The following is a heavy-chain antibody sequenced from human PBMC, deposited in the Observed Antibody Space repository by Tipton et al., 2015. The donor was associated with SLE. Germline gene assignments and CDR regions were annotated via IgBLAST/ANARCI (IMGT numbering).Heavy chain of an antibody. CDR3: AELSTADAFDV. D-gene: IGHD5/OR15-5a*01. Sequence: SGFIFSSYGMYWVRQAPGKGLEWVANIKQDGSEKYYADSVKGRFTISRDNAKNSLYLQMNSLRAEDAALYYCAELSTADAFDVWGQGAMVIVSS. CDR1: GFIFSSYG. J-gene: IGHJ3*01. CDR2: IKQDGSEK. V-gene: IGHV3-7*01.